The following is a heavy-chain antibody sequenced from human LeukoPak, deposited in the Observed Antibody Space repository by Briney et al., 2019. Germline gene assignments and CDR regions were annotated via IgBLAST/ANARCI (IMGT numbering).Heavy chain of an antibody. CDR2: IYPGDSES. Sequence: GESLKISCKASGYIFTNYWIGWVRQMPGKGLEWVGIIYPGDSESRYSPTFQGQVTISADKSISTAYLQWNSLKASDTAMYYCARQQSPLMIDWFDPWGQGTLVTVSS. V-gene: IGHV5-51*01. J-gene: IGHJ5*02. CDR1: GYIFTNYW. D-gene: IGHD3-16*01. CDR3: ARQQSPLMIDWFDP.